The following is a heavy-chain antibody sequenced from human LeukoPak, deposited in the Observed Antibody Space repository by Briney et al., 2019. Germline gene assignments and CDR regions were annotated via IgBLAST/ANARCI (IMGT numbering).Heavy chain of an antibody. CDR2: IKQDGSEK. CDR3: ARANEAGLRLGEFVDY. J-gene: IGHJ4*02. Sequence: GGSLRLSCAASGFTFSSYWMSWVRQAPGKGLEGVANIKQDGSEKYYVDSVKGRFTISRDNAKNSLYLQMNSLRAEDTAVYYCARANEAGLRLGEFVDYWGQGTLVTVSS. CDR1: GFTFSSYW. V-gene: IGHV3-7*03. D-gene: IGHD3-16*01.